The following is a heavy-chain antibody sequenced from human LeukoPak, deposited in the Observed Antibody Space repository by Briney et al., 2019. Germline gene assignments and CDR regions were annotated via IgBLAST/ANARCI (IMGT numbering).Heavy chain of an antibody. CDR1: GYSFTSYW. J-gene: IGHJ4*02. Sequence: GESLKISCKGSGYSFTSYWIGWVRQMPGKGLGWMGIIYPGDSDTRYSPSFQGQVTISADKTISTAYLQWSSLKASDTAMYYCARGTYYDFWSGYYPSDYFDYWGQGTLVTVSS. CDR2: IYPGDSDT. V-gene: IGHV5-51*01. CDR3: ARGTYYDFWSGYYPSDYFDY. D-gene: IGHD3-3*01.